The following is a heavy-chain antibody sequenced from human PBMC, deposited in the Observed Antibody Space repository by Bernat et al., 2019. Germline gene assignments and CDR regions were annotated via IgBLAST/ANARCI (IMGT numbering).Heavy chain of an antibody. Sequence: EVQVVESGGGLVQPGGSLRLSCAVSGFSFSDHYMEWVRQAPGKGLEWVGRTRNKANSYTTEDAASGKGRFTISRDDSKNSLYLQMNSLKTEDTAVYYCARSPAPSGSSSSGYNYYHMDVWGKGTTVTVS. J-gene: IGHJ6*03. CDR1: GFSFSDHY. CDR3: ARSPAPSGSSSSGYNYYHMDV. V-gene: IGHV3-72*01. CDR2: TRNKANSYTT. D-gene: IGHD6-6*01.